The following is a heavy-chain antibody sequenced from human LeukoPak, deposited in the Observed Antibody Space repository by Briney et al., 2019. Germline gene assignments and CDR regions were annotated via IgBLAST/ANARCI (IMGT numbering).Heavy chain of an antibody. J-gene: IGHJ3*02. D-gene: IGHD3-22*01. CDR1: GYTFTIYY. Sequence: ASVKVSFKASGYTFTIYYMHWVRQAPGQGLEWMGIINPSGGSTSYAQKFQGRVTMTRDTSTSTVYMELSSLRSEDTAVYYCAAYDRVTYDAFDIWGQGTMVTVSS. V-gene: IGHV1-46*01. CDR3: AAYDRVTYDAFDI. CDR2: INPSGGST.